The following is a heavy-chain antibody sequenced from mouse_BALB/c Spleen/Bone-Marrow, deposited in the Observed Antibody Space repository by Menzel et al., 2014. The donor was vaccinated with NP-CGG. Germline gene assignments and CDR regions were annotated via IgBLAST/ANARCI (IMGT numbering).Heavy chain of an antibody. CDR1: GFNIKDTY. Sequence: EVMLVESGAELVKPGASVKLSCTASGFNIKDTYMHWVKQRPEQGLEWIGRIDPANGNTKYDPKFQGKATITADTSSNTAYLQLSSLTSEDTAVYYCARWELGRDWFAYWGQGTLVTVSA. V-gene: IGHV14-3*02. D-gene: IGHD4-1*01. CDR3: ARWELGRDWFAY. J-gene: IGHJ3*01. CDR2: IDPANGNT.